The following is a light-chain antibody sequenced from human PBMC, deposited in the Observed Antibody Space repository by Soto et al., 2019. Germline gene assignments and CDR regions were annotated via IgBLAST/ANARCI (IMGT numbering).Light chain of an antibody. CDR3: SSYTSSSTLYV. J-gene: IGLJ1*01. CDR2: DVS. CDR1: SSDVGGYNY. V-gene: IGLV2-14*03. Sequence: QSVLTQPASVPGSPGQSITISCTGTSSDVGGYNYVSWYQQHPGKAPKLMIYDVSTRPSGVSYRFSGSKSGNTASLTISGLQAEDEADYYCSSYTSSSTLYVFGTGTKLTVL.